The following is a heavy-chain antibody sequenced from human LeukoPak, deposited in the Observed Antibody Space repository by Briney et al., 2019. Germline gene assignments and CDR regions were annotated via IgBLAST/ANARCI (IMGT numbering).Heavy chain of an antibody. V-gene: IGHV3-23*01. Sequence: PGGSLRLSCAASGFTFSSYAMSWVRQAPGKGLEWVSAISGSGGSTYYADSVKGRFTISRDNSKNTLYLQMNSLRAEDTAVYYCAKDASYDSSGYYPLYYYYYGMDFWGQGTTVTVSS. CDR3: AKDASYDSSGYYPLYYYYYGMDF. CDR2: ISGSGGST. J-gene: IGHJ6*02. CDR1: GFTFSSYA. D-gene: IGHD3-22*01.